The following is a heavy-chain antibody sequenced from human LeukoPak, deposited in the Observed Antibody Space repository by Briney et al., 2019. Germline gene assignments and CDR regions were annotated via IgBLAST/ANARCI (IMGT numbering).Heavy chain of an antibody. V-gene: IGHV1-69*05. CDR1: GGTFSSYA. CDR3: ARDHLVAGRYYYYYYMDV. J-gene: IGHJ6*03. CDR2: IIPIFGTA. Sequence: SVKVSCKASGGTFSSYAISWVRQAPGQGLEWMGRIIPIFGTANYAQKFQGRVTITTDESTSTAYMELSSLRSEDTAVYYCARDHLVAGRYYYYYYMDVWGKGTTVTVFS. D-gene: IGHD6-19*01.